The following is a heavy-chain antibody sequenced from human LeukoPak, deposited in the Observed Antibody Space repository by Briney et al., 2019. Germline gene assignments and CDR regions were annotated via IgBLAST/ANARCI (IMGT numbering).Heavy chain of an antibody. D-gene: IGHD2-2*02. Sequence: SETLSLTCTVSGYSISSGYYWDWIRQPPGKGLEWIGNIYHSGNTYYNPSLKSRVPISVDTSKNQFSLKLNSVTAADTAVYYCARQGGGYCSSTRCYSALDIWGQGTMVTVSS. CDR2: IYHSGNT. V-gene: IGHV4-38-2*02. J-gene: IGHJ3*02. CDR3: ARQGGGYCSSTRCYSALDI. CDR1: GYSISSGYY.